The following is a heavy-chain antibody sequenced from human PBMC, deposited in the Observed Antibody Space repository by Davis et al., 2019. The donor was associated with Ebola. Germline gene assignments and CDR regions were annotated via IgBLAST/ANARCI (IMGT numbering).Heavy chain of an antibody. D-gene: IGHD2-2*02. Sequence: GESLKISCAASGFTFSSYGMHWVRQAPGKGLEWVAVISYDGSNKYYADSVKGRFTISSDNSKNTLYLQMNSLRAEDTAVYYCARDVGLPATAIGEWFDPWGQGTLVTVSS. CDR1: GFTFSSYG. V-gene: IGHV3-30*03. J-gene: IGHJ5*02. CDR2: ISYDGSNK. CDR3: ARDVGLPATAIGEWFDP.